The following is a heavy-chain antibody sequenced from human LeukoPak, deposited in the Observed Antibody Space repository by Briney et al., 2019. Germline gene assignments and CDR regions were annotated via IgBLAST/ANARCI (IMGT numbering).Heavy chain of an antibody. CDR1: GFTFSSYS. CDR3: AWDAFDI. CDR2: ISSSGSYI. Sequence: GGSLRLSCAASGFTFSSYSMNWVRQAPGKGLEWVASISSSGSYIYYADSVKGRFTISRDNAKNSLYLQMNSLRSDDTAVYYCAWDAFDIWGQGTMVTVSS. V-gene: IGHV3-21*01. J-gene: IGHJ3*02.